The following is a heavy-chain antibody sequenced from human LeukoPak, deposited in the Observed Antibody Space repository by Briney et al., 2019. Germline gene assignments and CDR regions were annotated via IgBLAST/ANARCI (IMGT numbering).Heavy chain of an antibody. V-gene: IGHV3-23*01. J-gene: IGHJ4*02. CDR2: ISGSGGGT. CDR3: AKAPRYYYDSSGYPYYFDY. D-gene: IGHD3-22*01. CDR1: GFTFSSYA. Sequence: GGSLRLSCAASGFTFSSYAMSWVRQAPGKGLEWVSAISGSGGGTYYSDSVKGRFTISRDNSKNTLYLQMNSLRAEDTAVYYCAKAPRYYYDSSGYPYYFDYWGQGTLVTVSS.